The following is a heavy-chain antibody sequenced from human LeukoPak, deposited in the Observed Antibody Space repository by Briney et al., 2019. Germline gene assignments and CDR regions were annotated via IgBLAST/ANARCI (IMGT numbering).Heavy chain of an antibody. Sequence: ASVKVSCKASGGTFSSYAISWVRQAPGQGLEWMGGIIPIFGTANYAQKLQGRVTMTTDTSTSTAYMELRSLRSDDTAVYYCARTEVGATGGYYFDYWGQGTLVTVSS. J-gene: IGHJ4*02. V-gene: IGHV1-69*05. D-gene: IGHD1-26*01. CDR1: GGTFSSYA. CDR2: IIPIFGTA. CDR3: ARTEVGATGGYYFDY.